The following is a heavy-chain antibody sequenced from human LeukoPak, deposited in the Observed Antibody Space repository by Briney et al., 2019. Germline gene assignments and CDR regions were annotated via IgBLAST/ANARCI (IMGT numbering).Heavy chain of an antibody. D-gene: IGHD2-21*01. Sequence: SVKVSCKASGGTFSSYAISWVRQAPGQGLEWMGGIIPIFGTANYAQKFQGRVTITADESTSTAYMELSSLRSEDTAVYYCARGLWYKQKAEYDMDVWGKGTTVTVSS. CDR3: ARGLWYKQKAEYDMDV. V-gene: IGHV1-69*01. J-gene: IGHJ6*04. CDR1: GGTFSSYA. CDR2: IIPIFGTA.